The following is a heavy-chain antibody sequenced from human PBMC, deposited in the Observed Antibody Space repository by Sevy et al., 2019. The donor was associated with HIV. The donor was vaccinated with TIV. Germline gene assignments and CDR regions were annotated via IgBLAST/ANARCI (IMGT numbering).Heavy chain of an antibody. J-gene: IGHJ4*02. V-gene: IGHV3-49*04. CDR1: GFTFGDYC. CDR2: LKSDVYGGTV. Sequence: GGSLRLSCTASGFTFGDYCMSWVRQAPGKGLEWVAFLKSDVYGGTVDHAASVRGRFVSSRDDSKTIAYQQMNDLKTEDTGVYYCTRWKAAQSIFDYWGQGALVTVSS. CDR3: TRWKAAQSIFDY. D-gene: IGHD6-13*01.